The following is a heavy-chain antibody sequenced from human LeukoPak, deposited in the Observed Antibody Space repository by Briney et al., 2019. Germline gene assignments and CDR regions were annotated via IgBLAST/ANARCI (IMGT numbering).Heavy chain of an antibody. V-gene: IGHV3-53*01. Sequence: GGSLRLSCAASGFTVSSNYMSWVRQAPGKGLEWVSVIYSGGSTYYADSVKGRLTISRDNSKNTLYLQMNSLRAEDTAVYYCARVQSAYYYYYGMDVWGQGTTVTVSS. CDR1: GFTVSSNY. J-gene: IGHJ6*02. CDR3: ARVQSAYYYYYGMDV. CDR2: IYSGGST.